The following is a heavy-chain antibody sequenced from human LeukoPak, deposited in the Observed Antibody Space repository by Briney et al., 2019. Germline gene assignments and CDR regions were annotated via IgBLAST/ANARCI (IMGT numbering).Heavy chain of an antibody. Sequence: SETLSLTCTVSGGSISSYYWSWIRQPPGKGLEWIGYIYYSGSTNYNPSLKSRVTISVDTSKNQFSLKLSSVTAADTAVYYCARDAAYSNSPGRGNWFDPWGQGTLVTVSS. D-gene: IGHD4-11*01. CDR3: ARDAAYSNSPGRGNWFDP. CDR2: IYYSGST. CDR1: GGSISSYY. V-gene: IGHV4-59*01. J-gene: IGHJ5*02.